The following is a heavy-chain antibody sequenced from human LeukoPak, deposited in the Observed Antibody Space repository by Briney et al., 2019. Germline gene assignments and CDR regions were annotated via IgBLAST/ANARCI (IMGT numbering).Heavy chain of an antibody. CDR3: AGGQPPPNWNHYYGMDV. J-gene: IGHJ6*04. CDR1: GFTFSTYS. Sequence: MPGGSLRLSCAASGFTFSTYSMNWVRQAPGKVLEWVSSISSSSSYIYHADSVKGRFTISRDNAKNSLYLQMNSLRAEDTAIYYCAGGQPPPNWNHYYGMDVWGKGTTVTVSS. V-gene: IGHV3-21*01. CDR2: ISSSSSYI. D-gene: IGHD1-20*01.